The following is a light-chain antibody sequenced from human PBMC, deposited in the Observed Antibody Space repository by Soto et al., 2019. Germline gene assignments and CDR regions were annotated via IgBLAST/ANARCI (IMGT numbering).Light chain of an antibody. CDR2: GAS. Sequence: GTLSLSPGERATLSCRASQSVSSSYLAWYQQKPGQAPRLLIYGASSRATGIPDRFSGSGSGTDFTLTISRLEPEDFEVYYCQQYGSSPWTFGRGTKVEIX. CDR1: QSVSSSY. CDR3: QQYGSSPWT. J-gene: IGKJ1*01. V-gene: IGKV3-20*01.